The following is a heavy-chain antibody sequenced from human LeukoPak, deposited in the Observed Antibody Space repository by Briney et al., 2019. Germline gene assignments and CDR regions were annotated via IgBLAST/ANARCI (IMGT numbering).Heavy chain of an antibody. CDR3: TRRWGSSGPGDF. D-gene: IGHD3-22*01. V-gene: IGHV3-7*01. CDR2: IKQDGSEK. J-gene: IGHJ4*02. CDR1: GFTFSTYW. Sequence: GGSLRLSCVVSGFTFSTYWMSWVRQAPGKGLEWVANIKQDGSEKYYVDSVKGRFTISRDNAKNSLYLQVDSLGDEDTGVYYCTRRWGSSGPGDFWGPGTLVTVSS.